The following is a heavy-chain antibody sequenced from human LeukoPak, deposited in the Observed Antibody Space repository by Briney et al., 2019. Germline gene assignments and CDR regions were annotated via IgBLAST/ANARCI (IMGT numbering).Heavy chain of an antibody. CDR3: ARGLGSYGKPGPFDY. D-gene: IGHD1-26*01. V-gene: IGHV4-34*01. Sequence: SETLSLTCAVYGGSFSGYYWSWIRQPPGKGLEWIGEINHSGSTNYNPSLKSRVTISVDTSKNQFSLKLSSVTAADTAVYYCARGLGSYGKPGPFDYWGQGTLVTVSS. CDR1: GGSFSGYY. CDR2: INHSGST. J-gene: IGHJ4*02.